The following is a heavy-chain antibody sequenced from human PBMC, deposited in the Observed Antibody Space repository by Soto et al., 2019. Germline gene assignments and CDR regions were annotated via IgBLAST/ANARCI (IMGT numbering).Heavy chain of an antibody. D-gene: IGHD2-15*01. J-gene: IGHJ4*02. CDR1: GGTFSSYA. Sequence: QVQLVQSGAEVKKPGSSVKVSCKASGGTFSSYAISWVRQAPGQGLEWMGGIIPIFGTANYAQKFQGRVTITADESTSTAYMELSSLRSEDTAVYYCAAGYCSGGSCYEAGFYYWGQGTLVTVSS. CDR3: AAGYCSGGSCYEAGFYY. V-gene: IGHV1-69*01. CDR2: IIPIFGTA.